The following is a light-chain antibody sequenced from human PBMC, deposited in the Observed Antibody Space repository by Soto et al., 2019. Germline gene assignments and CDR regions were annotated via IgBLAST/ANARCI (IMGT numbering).Light chain of an antibody. CDR2: ANT. Sequence: QSVLTQPPSVTGAPGQRVTISCTGNNSNIGAGSGVNWYQQFPDKAPKLLIYANTHRPSGVPDRFSGSKSGTSASLAITGLQADDEADYYCQSYDSSLSGSEVFGTGTKLTVL. CDR3: QSYDSSLSGSEV. V-gene: IGLV1-40*01. J-gene: IGLJ1*01. CDR1: NSNIGAGSG.